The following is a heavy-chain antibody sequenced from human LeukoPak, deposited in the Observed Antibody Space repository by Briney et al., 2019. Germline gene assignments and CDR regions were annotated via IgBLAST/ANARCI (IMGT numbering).Heavy chain of an antibody. Sequence: PGGSLRLSCAASEFTFSTYNMNWVRQAPGKGLEWVSSISSSGGYRNYADSVKGRFTISRDNAENSLYLQMNSLRADDTAVYYCARGRLSGPWGQGTLVTVSS. CDR3: ARGRLSGP. J-gene: IGHJ5*02. CDR1: EFTFSTYN. CDR2: ISSSGGYR. V-gene: IGHV3-21*01.